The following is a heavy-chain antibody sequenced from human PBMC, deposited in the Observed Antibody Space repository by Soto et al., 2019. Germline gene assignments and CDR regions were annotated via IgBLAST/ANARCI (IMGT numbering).Heavy chain of an antibody. Sequence: QVQLVQSGAEVTKPGSSVKVSCKASGGTFSSYTISWVRQAPGQGLEWMGRIIPILGIANYAQKFQGRVRLTADKATIRAYMELSSLRSEDTAVYCCARAHGGYRLELSAYYMGVWGKGTTVTVFS. V-gene: IGHV1-69*02. CDR3: ARAHGGYRLELSAYYMGV. CDR1: GGTFSSYT. CDR2: IIPILGIA. J-gene: IGHJ6*03. D-gene: IGHD1-7*01.